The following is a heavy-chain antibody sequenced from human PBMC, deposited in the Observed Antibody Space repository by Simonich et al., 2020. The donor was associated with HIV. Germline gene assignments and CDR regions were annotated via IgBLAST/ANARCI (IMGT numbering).Heavy chain of an antibody. CDR3: ARIRIGYGDLFDY. V-gene: IGHV3-7*01. J-gene: IGHJ4*02. CDR1: GFTFSSHW. Sequence: EVQLVESGGGLVQPGGSLRLSCAASGFTFSSHWMGWVRQAPGKGLEWVANVRQDGIEKNAVEGRFTVSRDNAKNSLYLQMNSLRAGDTAVYYCARIRIGYGDLFDYWGQGTLVTVPS. CDR2: VRQDGIEK. D-gene: IGHD4-17*01.